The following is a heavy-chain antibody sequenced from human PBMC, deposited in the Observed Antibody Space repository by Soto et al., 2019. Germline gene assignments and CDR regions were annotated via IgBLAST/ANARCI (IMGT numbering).Heavy chain of an antibody. CDR2: TY. CDR1: GISVTAMGKS. Sequence: SGPTLVNPTHTLTLTCSVSGISVTAMGKSWGWILQPPGKAPDGLAITYQSSPSLQTRVMFNKDTSTNQVVLTMTNVDPGDKATYYCTLRDDPSTGPIYWGQGIQVTVSS. CDR3: TLRDDPSTGPIY. J-gene: IGHJ4*02. D-gene: IGHD2-2*01. V-gene: IGHV2-5*01.